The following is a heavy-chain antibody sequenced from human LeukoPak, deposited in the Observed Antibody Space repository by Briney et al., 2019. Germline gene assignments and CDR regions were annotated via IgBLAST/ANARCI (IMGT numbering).Heavy chain of an antibody. V-gene: IGHV4-30-4*08. Sequence: SETLSLTCTVSGGSISSGDYYWSWIRQPPGTGLEWLGYIYYSGSTYYNPSLKSRVTISVDTSKNQFSLKLSSVTAADTAVYYCARELVVPGETYFDYWGQGTLVTVSS. CDR3: ARELVVPGETYFDY. CDR2: IYYSGST. D-gene: IGHD2-2*01. J-gene: IGHJ4*02. CDR1: GGSISSGDYY.